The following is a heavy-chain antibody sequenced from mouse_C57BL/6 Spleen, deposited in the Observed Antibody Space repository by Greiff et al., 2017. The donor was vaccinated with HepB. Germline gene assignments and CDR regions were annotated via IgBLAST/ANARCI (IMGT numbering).Heavy chain of an antibody. CDR3: ARCPSYYGNYWYAMDY. D-gene: IGHD2-10*01. CDR1: GYTFTDYN. J-gene: IGHJ4*01. CDR2: INPNNGGT. V-gene: IGHV1-18*01. Sequence: EVQLQQSGPELVKPGASVKIPCKASGYTFTDYNMDWVKQSHGKSLEWIGDINPNNGGTIYNQKFKGKATLTVDKSSSTAYMELRSLTSEDTAVYYCARCPSYYGNYWYAMDYWGQGTSVTVSS.